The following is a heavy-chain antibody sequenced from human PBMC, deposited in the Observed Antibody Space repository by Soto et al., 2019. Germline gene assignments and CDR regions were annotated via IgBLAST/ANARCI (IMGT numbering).Heavy chain of an antibody. J-gene: IGHJ3*02. V-gene: IGHV3-9*01. D-gene: IGHD3-10*01. CDR3: AKRAHYYGSGPDAFDI. Sequence: EVQLVESGGGLVQPGRSLRLSCAASGFTFDDYAMHWVRQAPGKGLEWVSGISWSSGSIGYADSVKVLFTISRDNAKNSLYLQMNSLRAEDTALYYCAKRAHYYGSGPDAFDIWGQGTMVTVSS. CDR2: ISWSSGSI. CDR1: GFTFDDYA.